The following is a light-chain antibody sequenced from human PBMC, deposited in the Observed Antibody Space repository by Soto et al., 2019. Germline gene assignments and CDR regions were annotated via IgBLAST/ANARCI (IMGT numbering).Light chain of an antibody. CDR2: GAS. CDR1: QSVSSS. V-gene: IGKV3-15*01. Sequence: EIVMTQSPATLSVSPGERATLSCRASQSVSSSLAWYQQKPGQAPRLLIYGASTRATGIPASFSGSGSETDFTLTISSLQSEDVAVYYCQQYNNWCTFGQGTKVEIK. CDR3: QQYNNWCT. J-gene: IGKJ1*01.